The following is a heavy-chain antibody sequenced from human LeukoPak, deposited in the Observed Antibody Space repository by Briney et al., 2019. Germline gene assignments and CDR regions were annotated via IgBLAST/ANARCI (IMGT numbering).Heavy chain of an antibody. Sequence: GGSLRLSCAASGFNVSYYSMSWVRQAPGEGREWVSYISFSNSTLYYTECGGGRFTTSRDNAKNSLSLQMNSLRAEDTAVYYCAGGGSTSFHYWAQGILVTLSS. J-gene: IGHJ4*02. CDR1: GFNVSYYS. CDR2: ISFSNSTL. V-gene: IGHV3-48*04. D-gene: IGHD5/OR15-5a*01. CDR3: AGGGSTSFHY.